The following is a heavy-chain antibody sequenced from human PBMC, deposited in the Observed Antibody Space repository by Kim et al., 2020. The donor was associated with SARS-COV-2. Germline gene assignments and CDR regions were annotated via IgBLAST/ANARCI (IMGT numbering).Heavy chain of an antibody. J-gene: IGHJ3*02. CDR2: ISHDGSHK. V-gene: IGHV3-30*18. Sequence: GGSLRLSCATSGFTLSSYGIHWVRQAPGKGLEWVAAISHDGSHKFFADSVKGRFTVSRDNSRDTLYLEMHSLRAEDTAVFYCAKDFFYMDGYADSFRDAFETWGQGTMVTVSS. CDR3: AKDFFYMDGYADSFRDAFET. D-gene: IGHD4-17*01. CDR1: GFTLSSYG.